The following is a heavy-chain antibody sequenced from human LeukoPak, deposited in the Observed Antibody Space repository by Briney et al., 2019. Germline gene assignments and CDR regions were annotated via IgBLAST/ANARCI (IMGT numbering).Heavy chain of an antibody. CDR2: IKSRADGEIT. Sequence: GGSLRLSCVASGFTFTNTWMSWVRQAPGKGLEWISRIKSRADGEITHYAAPVKGRFTISRGDSKNTLYLQMNSLKIEDTAVYYCTGEPNWFDPWGQGTLVTVSS. D-gene: IGHD1-14*01. CDR1: GFTFTNTW. CDR3: TGEPNWFDP. J-gene: IGHJ5*02. V-gene: IGHV3-15*01.